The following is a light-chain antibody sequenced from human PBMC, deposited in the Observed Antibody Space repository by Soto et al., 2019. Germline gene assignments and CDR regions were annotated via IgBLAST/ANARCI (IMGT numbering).Light chain of an antibody. J-gene: IGLJ2*01. Sequence: QSALTQPASVSGSPGQSITISCTGTSSDVGGYNYVSWYQQHPGKAPKLMIYDVSNRPSGVSNRFSGSKSGNTASLTISGLLAEDVADYNCSSDTSSSTLVVFGGGTKLTVL. CDR3: SSDTSSSTLVV. V-gene: IGLV2-14*01. CDR1: SSDVGGYNY. CDR2: DVS.